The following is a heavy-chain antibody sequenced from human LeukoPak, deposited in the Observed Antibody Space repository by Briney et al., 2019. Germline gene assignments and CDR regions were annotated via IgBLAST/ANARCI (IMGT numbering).Heavy chain of an antibody. CDR1: GFTFSSYA. J-gene: IGHJ4*02. CDR3: AKDRGYGGSYLFYFDY. D-gene: IGHD1-26*01. Sequence: PGGSLRLSCAASGFTFSSYAMSWVRQAPGKGLEWVSGISASGGSTYYADSVKGRFTFSRDNSKNTLYLQMNSLRAEDTAVYYCAKDRGYGGSYLFYFDYWGQGTLVTASS. CDR2: ISASGGST. V-gene: IGHV3-23*01.